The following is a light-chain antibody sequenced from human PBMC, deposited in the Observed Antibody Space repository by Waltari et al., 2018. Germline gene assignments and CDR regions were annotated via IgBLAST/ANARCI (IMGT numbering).Light chain of an antibody. J-gene: IGKJ1*01. CDR2: GAS. V-gene: IGKV3-20*01. CDR3: QQYGNPPRT. Sequence: EVVLTQSPGTLSLFPGERATLSCRASQSINNDYLAWYQQKPGQAPRLVINGASRRATGIPERFSGSGSGADFTLTISRLEPEDFAVYYCQQYGNPPRTFGQGTKVEIK. CDR1: QSINNDY.